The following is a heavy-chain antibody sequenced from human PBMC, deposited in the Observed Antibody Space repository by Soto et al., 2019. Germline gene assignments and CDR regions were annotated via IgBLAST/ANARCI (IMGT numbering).Heavy chain of an antibody. CDR2: IYYSGST. D-gene: IGHD4-17*01. J-gene: IGHJ5*02. V-gene: IGHV4-31*03. CDR1: GGSIRSGGYY. CDR3: AGGWVYGECWCDP. Sequence: SETLSLTCTVSGGSIRSGGYYWSWIRQHPGKGLEWIGYIYYSGSTYYNPSLKSRVTISVDTSKNQFSLKLSSVTAADTAVYFCAGGWVYGECWCDPWGQGTVVT.